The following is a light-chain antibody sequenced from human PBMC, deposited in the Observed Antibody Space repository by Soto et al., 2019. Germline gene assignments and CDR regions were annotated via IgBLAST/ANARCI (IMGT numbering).Light chain of an antibody. Sequence: ESVLTQSPGTLSLSPGERATLSCRASQSVSSSYLAWYQQKPGQATRLLIYRASAGANGIPARFSGSGSGTEFTLTLRSLQSEDFAAYYCQQYNNWHPLTFGGGTKVDIK. CDR2: RAS. J-gene: IGKJ4*01. CDR1: QSVSSSY. V-gene: IGKV3-15*01. CDR3: QQYNNWHPLT.